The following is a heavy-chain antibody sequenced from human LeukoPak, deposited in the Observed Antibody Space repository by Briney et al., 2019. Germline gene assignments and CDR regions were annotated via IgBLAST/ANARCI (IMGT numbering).Heavy chain of an antibody. CDR3: ASGTSTAANFDY. Sequence: SETLSLTCTVSGVSISSRSYYWGWIRQPPGKGLEWIGNIFYSGSTYYNPSLESRVTISVDTSKNQFSLKLSSVTAADTAVYYCASGTSTAANFDYWGQGTLVTVSS. CDR2: IFYSGST. V-gene: IGHV4-39*01. CDR1: GVSISSRSYY. J-gene: IGHJ4*02. D-gene: IGHD1/OR15-1a*01.